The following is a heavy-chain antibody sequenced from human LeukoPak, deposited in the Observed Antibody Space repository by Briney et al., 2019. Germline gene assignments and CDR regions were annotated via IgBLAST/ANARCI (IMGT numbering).Heavy chain of an antibody. CDR2: IGSRGAI. J-gene: IGHJ5*02. D-gene: IGHD3-3*01. Sequence: GGSLRLSCAASGFTFSNYEMNWVRQAPGKGLEWVSYIGSRGAICYADSVKGRFTISRDNAKNSLYLQMNSLRSEDTAVYYCAREPVGEGKRVHYWFDPWGQGTLVTVSS. V-gene: IGHV3-48*03. CDR1: GFTFSNYE. CDR3: AREPVGEGKRVHYWFDP.